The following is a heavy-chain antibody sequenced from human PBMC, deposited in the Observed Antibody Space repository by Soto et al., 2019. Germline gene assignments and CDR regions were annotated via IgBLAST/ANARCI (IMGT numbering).Heavy chain of an antibody. J-gene: IGHJ4*02. CDR1: GGSLSTNP. D-gene: IGHD2-15*01. V-gene: IGHV1-69*06. CDR2: TGSGTGPG. CDR3: ARRDSGGFFRFFDS. Sequence: PVKVSCKASGGSLSTNPISWVRQAPGQGHEWMGGTGSGTGPGNNAQKFQGRLTVTADKSTSTVYMVLTNLSSEDTAVYYCARRDSGGFFRFFDSWGQGTLVTVAS.